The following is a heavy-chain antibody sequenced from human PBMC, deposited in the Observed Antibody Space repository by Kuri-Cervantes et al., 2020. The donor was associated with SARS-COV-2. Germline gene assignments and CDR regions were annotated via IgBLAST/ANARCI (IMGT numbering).Heavy chain of an antibody. CDR2: MNHSGST. V-gene: IGHV4-38-2*01. J-gene: IGHJ5*02. D-gene: IGHD4-17*01. Sequence: SETLSLTCAVSAYSIRSDYYWGWNRQPPGKGLEWTGSMNHSGSTSYNPSHQSRVTMSLDTSKTQFSLKLTSVSAADAAIYYCARATFPYGDFDTWGQGTLVTVSS. CDR1: AYSIRSDYY. CDR3: ARATFPYGDFDT.